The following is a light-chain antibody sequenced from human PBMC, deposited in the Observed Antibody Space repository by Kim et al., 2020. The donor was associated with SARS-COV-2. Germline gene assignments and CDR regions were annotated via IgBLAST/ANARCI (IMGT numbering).Light chain of an antibody. Sequence: SYELTQPLSVSVSPGQTASITCSGVKLGEKYACWYQQKPGQSPVLVIYQDNNRPSGIPERFSGSNSGNTATLTISGTQAMDEADYYCQTWDSSTVVFGGGTQLTVL. V-gene: IGLV3-1*01. CDR3: QTWDSSTVV. CDR1: KLGEKY. CDR2: QDN. J-gene: IGLJ2*01.